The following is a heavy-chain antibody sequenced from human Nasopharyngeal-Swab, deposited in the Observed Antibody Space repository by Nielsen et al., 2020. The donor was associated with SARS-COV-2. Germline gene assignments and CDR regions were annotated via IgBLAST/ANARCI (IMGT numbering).Heavy chain of an antibody. Sequence: SVKVSCKASGGTFSSYAISWVRQAPGQGLEWMGGIIPIFGTANYAQKFQGRVTITADESTSTAYMELSSLRSEDTAVYYCARDSGFFAGRYYMDVWGKGTTVTVSS. D-gene: IGHD1-26*01. V-gene: IGHV1-69*13. J-gene: IGHJ6*03. CDR1: GGTFSSYA. CDR3: ARDSGFFAGRYYMDV. CDR2: IIPIFGTA.